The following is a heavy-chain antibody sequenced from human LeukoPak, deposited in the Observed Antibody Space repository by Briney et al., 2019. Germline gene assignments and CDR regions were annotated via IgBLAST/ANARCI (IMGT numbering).Heavy chain of an antibody. Sequence: GGSLRLSCAATGFTFSSYAMSWVRQAPGKGLEWVSAISGSGGSTYYADSVKGRFTISRDNSKNTLYLQMNSLRAEDTAVYYCAKVRAVASYFDYWGQGTLVTVSS. CDR1: GFTFSSYA. CDR2: ISGSGGST. CDR3: AKVRAVASYFDY. D-gene: IGHD6-19*01. V-gene: IGHV3-23*01. J-gene: IGHJ4*02.